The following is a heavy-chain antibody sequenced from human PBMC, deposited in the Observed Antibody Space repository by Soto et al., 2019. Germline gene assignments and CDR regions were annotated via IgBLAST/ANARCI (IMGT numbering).Heavy chain of an antibody. CDR3: VRCYCSVGSCYACWHFDL. CDR2: ISASTRNT. D-gene: IGHD2-15*01. Sequence: QVQLVQSGGEVKKPGPSVKVSCQASGYTFSDYAISWVRQAPGQGLEWMGWISASTRNTDQAQNFKGRVIMTLDTSPNPAYMVLRSPRSDDTAVYYCVRCYCSVGSCYACWHFDLWGRGTMVTVSS. V-gene: IGHV1-18*01. CDR1: GYTFSDYA. J-gene: IGHJ2*01.